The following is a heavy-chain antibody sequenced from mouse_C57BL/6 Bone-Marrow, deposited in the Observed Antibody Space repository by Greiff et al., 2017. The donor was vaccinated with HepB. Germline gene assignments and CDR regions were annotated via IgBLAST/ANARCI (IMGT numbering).Heavy chain of an antibody. J-gene: IGHJ4*01. V-gene: IGHV1-66*01. CDR3: ARESYYSNYEGNAMDY. CDR1: GYSFTSYY. CDR2: IYPGSGNT. Sequence: QVQLKQSGPELVKPGASVKISCKASGYSFTSYYIHWVKQRPGQGLEWIGWIYPGSGNTKYNEKFKGKATLTADTSSSTAYMQLSSLTSEDSAVYYCARESYYSNYEGNAMDYWGQGTSVTVSS. D-gene: IGHD2-5*01.